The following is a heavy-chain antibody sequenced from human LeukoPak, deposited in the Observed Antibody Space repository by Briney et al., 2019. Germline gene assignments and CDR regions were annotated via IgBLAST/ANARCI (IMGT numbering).Heavy chain of an antibody. D-gene: IGHD3-22*01. Sequence: SETLSLTCTVSGGSISSSSYYWGWIRQPPGKGLEWIGSIHYSGSTNYNPSLKSRVTISVDTSKNQFSLKLSSVTAADTAVYYCARVGYYYDSSGDSDFDYWGQGTLVTVSS. CDR1: GGSISSSSYY. V-gene: IGHV4-39*07. CDR3: ARVGYYYDSSGDSDFDY. CDR2: IHYSGST. J-gene: IGHJ4*02.